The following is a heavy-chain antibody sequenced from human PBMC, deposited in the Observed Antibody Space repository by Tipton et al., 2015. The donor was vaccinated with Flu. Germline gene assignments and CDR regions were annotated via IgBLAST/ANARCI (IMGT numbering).Heavy chain of an antibody. V-gene: IGHV1-2*02. CDR1: GYAFTANF. CDR2: VNCHSGEI. Sequence: QSGAEVKKPGASVKVSCKASGYAFTANFIHWVRRAPGQGLEWMGLVNCHSGEIFYAPKYEGRVTMTRDTSITTAYMELNSLTSDDTAVYYCARDPADERAIDYWGQGTLITVSS. D-gene: IGHD5-24*01. J-gene: IGHJ4*02. CDR3: ARDPADERAIDY.